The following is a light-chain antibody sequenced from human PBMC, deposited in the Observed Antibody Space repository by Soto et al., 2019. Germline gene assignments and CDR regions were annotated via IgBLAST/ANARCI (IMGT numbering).Light chain of an antibody. J-gene: IGLJ2*01. V-gene: IGLV2-14*01. CDR1: SSDVGGYNY. Sequence: QSALTQPASVSGSPGQSITISCTGTSSDVGGYNYVSWYQQHPGKAPKLMIYDVSNRPSGVSNRFSGSKSVNTASLTISGLQAEDEADYYCSSYTSSSTHVVFGRGTKVTVL. CDR3: SSYTSSSTHVV. CDR2: DVS.